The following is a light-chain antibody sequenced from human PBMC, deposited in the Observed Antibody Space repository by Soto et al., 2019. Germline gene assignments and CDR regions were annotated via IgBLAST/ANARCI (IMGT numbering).Light chain of an antibody. CDR2: VAS. CDR1: QSVSSN. V-gene: IGKV3-15*01. J-gene: IGKJ3*01. CDR3: QHYNNWPPRFT. Sequence: EIVMTQSPATLSASPGERATLSCRASQSVSSNLAWYQQKPGQAPRLLIYVASTRATGIPARFSGSGSGTEFAFTVSILPSEDFDVSYCQHYNNWPPRFTFGAGTKVDIK.